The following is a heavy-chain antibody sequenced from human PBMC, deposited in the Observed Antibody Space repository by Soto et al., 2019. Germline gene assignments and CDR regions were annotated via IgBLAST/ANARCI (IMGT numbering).Heavy chain of an antibody. CDR2: ISYDGSNK. CDR3: AKPRLTVTYAFDI. D-gene: IGHD4-17*01. J-gene: IGHJ3*02. Sequence: QVQLVESGGGVVQPGRSLRLSCAASGFTFSSYGMHWVRQAPGKGLEWVAVISYDGSNKYYADSVKGRFTISRDNSKNTLYLQMNSLRAEDTAVYYCAKPRLTVTYAFDIWGQGTMVTVSS. CDR1: GFTFSSYG. V-gene: IGHV3-30*18.